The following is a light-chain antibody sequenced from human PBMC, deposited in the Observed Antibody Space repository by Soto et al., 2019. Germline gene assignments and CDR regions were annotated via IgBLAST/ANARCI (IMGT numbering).Light chain of an antibody. V-gene: IGLV2-14*01. CDR2: DVS. CDR3: ATYARSTILLHD. Sequence: QSVLTQPASVSGSPGQSITISCTGTSSDVGGYNYVSWYQQHPGKAPKLMIYDVSNRPSGVSNRFSGSKSGNTASLTISGLQAEDVFVYYRATYARSTILLHDFG. J-gene: IGLJ1*01. CDR1: SSDVGGYNY.